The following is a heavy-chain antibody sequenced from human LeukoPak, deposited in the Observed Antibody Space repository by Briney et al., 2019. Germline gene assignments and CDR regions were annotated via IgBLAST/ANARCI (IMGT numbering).Heavy chain of an antibody. CDR1: GGTFSSYA. J-gene: IGHJ4*02. D-gene: IGHD6-6*01. CDR2: IIPIFGTA. Sequence: SVKVSCKASGGTFSSYAISWVRQAPGQGLEWMGGIIPIFGTANYAQKFQGRVTITADESTSTAYMELSSLRSEDTAVYYCARCSSSRQCTFDYWGQGTLVTVSS. V-gene: IGHV1-69*13. CDR3: ARCSSSRQCTFDY.